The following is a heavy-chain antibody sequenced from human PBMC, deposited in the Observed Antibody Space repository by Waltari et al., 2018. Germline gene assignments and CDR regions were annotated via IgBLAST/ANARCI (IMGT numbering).Heavy chain of an antibody. CDR2: ISGSGGST. D-gene: IGHD6-13*01. CDR1: GFTFSRYA. Sequence: EVQLVESGGGLVQPGGSLRLSCAASGFTFSRYAMSWGRKAPGKGLEWVSAISGSGGSTYYADSVKGRFTISRDNSKNTLYLQMNSLRAEDTAVYYCAKVQSSSSWSRLFDYWVQGTLVTVSS. CDR3: AKVQSSSSWSRLFDY. J-gene: IGHJ4*02. V-gene: IGHV3-23*04.